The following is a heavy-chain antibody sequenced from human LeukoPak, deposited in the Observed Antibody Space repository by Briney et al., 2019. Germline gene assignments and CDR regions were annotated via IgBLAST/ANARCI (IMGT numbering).Heavy chain of an antibody. CDR1: GFTFSSYA. J-gene: IGHJ4*02. V-gene: IGHV3-23*01. Sequence: GGSLRLSCAASGFTFSSYAMSWVRQAPGKGLEWVSAISGSGGSTYYADSMKGRFTISRDNSKNTLYLQMNSLRAEDTAVYYCAKDSMVRGVIITEEYSYFDYWGQGTLVTVSS. D-gene: IGHD3-10*01. CDR3: AKDSMVRGVIITEEYSYFDY. CDR2: ISGSGGST.